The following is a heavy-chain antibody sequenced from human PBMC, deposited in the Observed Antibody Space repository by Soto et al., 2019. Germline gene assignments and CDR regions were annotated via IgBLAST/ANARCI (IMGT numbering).Heavy chain of an antibody. CDR2: ISSSGSTI. D-gene: IGHD1-20*01. J-gene: IGHJ6*03. V-gene: IGHV3-11*01. CDR3: ARDPNWNLYYYYMDV. CDR1: GFTFSDYY. Sequence: PGGSLRLSCAASGFTFSDYYMSWIRQAPGKGLEWVSYISSSGSTIYYADSVKGRFTISRDNAKNSLYLQMNSLRAEDTAVYYCARDPNWNLYYYYMDVWGKGTTVTVSS.